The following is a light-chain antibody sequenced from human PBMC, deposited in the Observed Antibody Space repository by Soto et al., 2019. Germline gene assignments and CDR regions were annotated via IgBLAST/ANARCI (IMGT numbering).Light chain of an antibody. V-gene: IGKV1-8*01. CDR1: QGISSY. Sequence: AIRMTQSPSSLSASTGDRVTITCRASQGISSYLAWYQQKPGKAPKLLIYAASTLQSGVPSRFSGSGSGTDFTLTISCLQSEDFATYYCQKYDRAPRTFGQGTKVDIK. J-gene: IGKJ1*01. CDR3: QKYDRAPRT. CDR2: AAS.